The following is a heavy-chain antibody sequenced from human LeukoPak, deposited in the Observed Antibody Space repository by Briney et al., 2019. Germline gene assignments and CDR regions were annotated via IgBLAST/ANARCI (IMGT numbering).Heavy chain of an antibody. J-gene: IGHJ4*02. CDR3: ARLFAARNKRWLQPAGSDY. CDR2: INHSGST. D-gene: IGHD5-24*01. Sequence: SETLSLTCAVYGGSFSGYYWSWIRQPPGKGLEWIGEINHSGSTNYNPSLKSRVTISVDTSKNQFSLKLSSVTAADTAVYYCARLFAARNKRWLQPAGSDYWGQGTLVTVSS. CDR1: GGSFSGYY. V-gene: IGHV4-34*01.